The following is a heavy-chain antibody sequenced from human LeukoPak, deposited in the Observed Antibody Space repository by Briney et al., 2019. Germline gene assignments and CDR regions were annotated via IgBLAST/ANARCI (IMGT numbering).Heavy chain of an antibody. CDR3: ARVGAVAGTSSSDY. CDR2: ISAYNGNT. J-gene: IGHJ4*02. V-gene: IGHV1-18*01. Sequence: ASVKVSCKASGYTSTSYGISWVRQAPGQGLEWMGWISAYNGNTNYAQKLQGRVTMTTDTSTSTAYMELRSLRSDDTAVYYCARVGAVAGTSSSDYWGQGTLATVSS. D-gene: IGHD6-19*01. CDR1: GYTSTSYG.